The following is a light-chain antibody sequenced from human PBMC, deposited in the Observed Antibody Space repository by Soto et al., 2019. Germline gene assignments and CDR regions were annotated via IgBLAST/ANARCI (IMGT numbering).Light chain of an antibody. CDR3: QQYDTYRT. Sequence: DIQMTQSPSTLSASVGDRVTITCRASQSIGAWLAWYQQKPGKAPKLLIYKASSLESGVPSRFSGSGSGTEFTLTISSLQPDDFATYYCQQYDTYRTFGQVTKVEIK. V-gene: IGKV1-5*03. CDR2: KAS. CDR1: QSIGAW. J-gene: IGKJ1*01.